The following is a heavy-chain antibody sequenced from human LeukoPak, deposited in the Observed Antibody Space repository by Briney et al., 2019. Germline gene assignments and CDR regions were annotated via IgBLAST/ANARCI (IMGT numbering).Heavy chain of an antibody. CDR1: GGSISTITYY. CDR3: AKVAKYYYGPETYYFFEQ. CDR2: INQDGTEK. D-gene: IGHD3-10*01. J-gene: IGHJ4*02. Sequence: ETLSLTCTVSGGSISTITYYWGWIRQPPGKGLEWVANINQDGTEKYYVDSVKGRFTISRDYAKNSLYLQMNSLRVEDTAVYYCAKVAKYYYGPETYYFFEQWGQGTPVTASS. V-gene: IGHV3-7*01.